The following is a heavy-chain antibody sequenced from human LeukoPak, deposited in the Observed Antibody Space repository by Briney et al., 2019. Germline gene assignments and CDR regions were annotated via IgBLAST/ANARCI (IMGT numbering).Heavy chain of an antibody. J-gene: IGHJ4*02. CDR3: AKRADYGGTSWDDY. V-gene: IGHV3-48*01. CDR1: GFTFSSYS. CDR2: ISSSSSTI. Sequence: GGSLRLSCAASGFTFSSYSMNWVRQAPGKGLEWVSYISSSSSTIYYADSVKGRFTISRDNSKNTLYLQMNSLRAEDTAVYYCAKRADYGGTSWDDYWGQGTLVTVSS. D-gene: IGHD4/OR15-4a*01.